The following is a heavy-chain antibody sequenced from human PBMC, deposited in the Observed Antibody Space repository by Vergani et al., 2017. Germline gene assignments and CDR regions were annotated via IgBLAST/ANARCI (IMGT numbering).Heavy chain of an antibody. V-gene: IGHV3-9*01. CDR2: INWKSDII. Sequence: EVQLVESGGGLVQLGRSLRLSCAASGFTFVDYAMHWFRQAPGKGLEWVTGINWKSDIIAYPDSVKGRFTISRDNAKNTLYLQMNSLRAEDTALYYCVKDMAASGNYWYLDRWGRGSLVTVCS. CDR1: GFTFVDYA. D-gene: IGHD6-13*01. CDR3: VKDMAASGNYWYLDR. J-gene: IGHJ2*01.